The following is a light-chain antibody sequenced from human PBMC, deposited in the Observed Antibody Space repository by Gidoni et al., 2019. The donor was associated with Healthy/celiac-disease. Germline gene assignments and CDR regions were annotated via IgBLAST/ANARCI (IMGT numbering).Light chain of an antibody. V-gene: IGKV1-39*01. Sequence: DIQMTQSPSSLSASVGDRVTITCRASQSISSYLNWYQQKPGKAPKLLIYAASSLQSGVPSRFSGSGSGTDFTLTISSLQPEDFATYYCQQSYSTLTFGGGTFGGDQT. J-gene: IGKJ4*01. CDR1: QSISSY. CDR2: AAS. CDR3: QQSYSTLT.